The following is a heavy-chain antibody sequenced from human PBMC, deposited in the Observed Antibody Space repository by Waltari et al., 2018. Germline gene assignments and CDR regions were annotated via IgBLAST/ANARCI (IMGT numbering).Heavy chain of an antibody. V-gene: IGHV3-23*01. CDR3: AKAHFYDTSGYIEH. D-gene: IGHD3-22*01. CDR1: GFIFNNYA. Sequence: EVQVLESGGGLVQPGGSLRLTCAASGFIFNNYAINWVRQVPGKGLEWVSGINCYGDKTYYADAVKGRFTRSRDNSRNTLSLQMNSLRAEDTAVYYCAKAHFYDTSGYIEHWGQGTLVTVSS. CDR2: INCYGDKT. J-gene: IGHJ5*02.